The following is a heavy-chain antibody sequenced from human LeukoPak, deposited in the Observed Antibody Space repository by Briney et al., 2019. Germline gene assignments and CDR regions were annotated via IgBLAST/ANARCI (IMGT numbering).Heavy chain of an antibody. D-gene: IGHD3-10*01. V-gene: IGHV4-30-4*01. CDR3: ASLAYYSLDY. J-gene: IGHJ4*02. CDR1: GGSISSGDYY. CDR2: IFYTGGT. Sequence: SQTLSLTCTVSGGSISSGDYYWSWIRQPAGKGLEWIGYIFYTGGTYYNPSLKSRVTISVDTSKNQFSLRLSSVTAADTAVYYCASLAYYSLDYWGQGTLVTVSS.